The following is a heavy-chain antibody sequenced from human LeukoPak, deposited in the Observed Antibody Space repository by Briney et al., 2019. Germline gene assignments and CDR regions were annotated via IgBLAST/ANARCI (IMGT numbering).Heavy chain of an antibody. CDR1: GFTVSGNF. J-gene: IGHJ3*01. V-gene: IGHV3-66*01. CDR2: IYSGGST. CDR3: TRVVYSSGYSQGFDV. D-gene: IGHD3-22*01. Sequence: GGSLRLSCAASGFTVSGNFMSSVRQAPGKGLDWVSVIYSGGSTYYADSVKGRFTISRDNSRNTLYLQMNSLRAEDTAVYYCTRVVYSSGYSQGFDVWGQGTMVTVSS.